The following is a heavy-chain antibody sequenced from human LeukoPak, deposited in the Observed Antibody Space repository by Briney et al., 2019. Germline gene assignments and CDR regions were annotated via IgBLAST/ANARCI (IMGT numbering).Heavy chain of an antibody. CDR3: AKEGLRGVYFDY. Sequence: GSSLRLSCASSGFTFDDYALHGVRQAPGRGLEWVPGISWNSGSIGYAASVKGRFTISRDNAKNSLYLQMNSLRAEDTALYYCAKEGLRGVYFDYWGQGTLVTVSS. CDR1: GFTFDDYA. J-gene: IGHJ4*02. V-gene: IGHV3-9*01. CDR2: ISWNSGSI. D-gene: IGHD5-12*01.